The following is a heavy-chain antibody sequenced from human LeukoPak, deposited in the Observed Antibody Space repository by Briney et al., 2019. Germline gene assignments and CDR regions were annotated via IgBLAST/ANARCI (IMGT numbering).Heavy chain of an antibody. CDR1: GGSISSSSYY. V-gene: IGHV4-39*01. CDR2: IYYSGST. D-gene: IGHD6-13*01. Sequence: SETLSLTCTVSGGSISSSSYYWGWIRQPPGKGLEWIGSIYYSGSTYYNPSLKSRVTISVDTSKNQFSLKLSSVTAAGTAVYYCARRHFMSSTAPFDPWGQGTLVTVSS. CDR3: ARRHFMSSTAPFDP. J-gene: IGHJ5*02.